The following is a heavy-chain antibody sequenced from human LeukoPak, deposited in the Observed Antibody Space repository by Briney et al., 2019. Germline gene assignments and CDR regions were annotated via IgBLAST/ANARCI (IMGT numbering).Heavy chain of an antibody. CDR3: ARGRGSSSGAGDY. CDR2: ISSSSSYI. V-gene: IGHV3-21*01. CDR1: GFTFSSYS. D-gene: IGHD6-6*01. Sequence: PGGSLRLSHAASGFTFSSYSMNWVRQAAGKGLEWVSSISSSSSYIYYADSVKGRFTISRDNAKNSLYLQMNSLRAEDTAVYYCARGRGSSSGAGDYWGQGTLVTVSS. J-gene: IGHJ4*02.